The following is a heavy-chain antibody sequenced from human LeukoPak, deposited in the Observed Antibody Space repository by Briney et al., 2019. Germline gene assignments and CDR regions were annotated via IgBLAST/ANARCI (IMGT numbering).Heavy chain of an antibody. D-gene: IGHD1-26*01. CDR1: GYTFTGYY. CDR2: INPNSGGA. J-gene: IGHJ5*02. CDR3: ASSIVGATSWFDP. V-gene: IGHV1-2*02. Sequence: ASVKVSCKASGYTFTGYYMHWVRQAPGQGLEWMGWINPNSGGANYAQKFQGRVTMTRDTSISTAYMELSRLRSDGTAVYYCASSIVGATSWFDPWGQGTLVTVSS.